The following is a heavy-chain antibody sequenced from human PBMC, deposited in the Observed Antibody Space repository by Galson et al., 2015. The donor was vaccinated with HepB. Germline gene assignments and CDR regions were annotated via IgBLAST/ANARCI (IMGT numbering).Heavy chain of an antibody. CDR1: GGSISSSSYY. CDR3: ARLHYYDSTVYYSPQYYFDY. D-gene: IGHD3-22*01. Sequence: ETLSLTCTVSGGSISSSSYYWGWIRQPPGRGLEWIGNIYYTGSTYYNPSLKSRVTTSVDTSKNQFSLKLRSVTAADTAVFYCARLHYYDSTVYYSPQYYFDYWGQGTLVTVSS. V-gene: IGHV4-39*01. CDR2: IYYTGST. J-gene: IGHJ4*02.